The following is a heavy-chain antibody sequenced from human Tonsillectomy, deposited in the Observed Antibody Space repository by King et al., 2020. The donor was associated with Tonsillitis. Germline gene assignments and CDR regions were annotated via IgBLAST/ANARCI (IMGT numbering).Heavy chain of an antibody. CDR1: GFTFSNAW. Sequence: VQLVESGGGLVKPGGSLRLSCAASGFTFSNAWMSWVRQAPGKGLEWVGRIKSKTDGGTTDYVAPVKGRFTISRDDSKNTLYLQMNSLKTEDTAVYYCTTDWPTMIVVEPPAIWGQETMVTVSS. CDR3: TTDWPTMIVVEPPAI. D-gene: IGHD3-22*01. V-gene: IGHV3-15*01. J-gene: IGHJ3*02. CDR2: IKSKTDGGTT.